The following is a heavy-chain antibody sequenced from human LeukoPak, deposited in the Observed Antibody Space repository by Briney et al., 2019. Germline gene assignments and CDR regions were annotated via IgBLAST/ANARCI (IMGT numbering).Heavy chain of an antibody. CDR1: GGSMSSYY. Sequence: SETLSLTCTVSGGSMSSYYWSWIRQPPGKGLEWIGYTYYSGNTNCNPSLKSRVTISVDTSKNQFSLKVSSVTAADTAVYYCARVFHDSSGYPFDYWGQGILVTVSS. J-gene: IGHJ4*02. D-gene: IGHD3-22*01. CDR2: TYYSGNT. CDR3: ARVFHDSSGYPFDY. V-gene: IGHV4-59*01.